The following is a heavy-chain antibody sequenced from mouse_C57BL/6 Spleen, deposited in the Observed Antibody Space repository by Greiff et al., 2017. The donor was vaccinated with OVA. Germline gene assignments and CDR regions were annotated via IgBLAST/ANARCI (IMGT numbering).Heavy chain of an antibody. CDR1: GYTFTDYE. CDR3: TRRRYTYYFDY. D-gene: IGHD1-3*01. CDR2: IDPETGGT. V-gene: IGHV1-15*01. J-gene: IGHJ2*01. Sequence: VQLVESGAELVRPGASVTLSCKASGYTFTDYEMHWVKQTPVHGLEWIGAIDPETGGTAYNQKFKGKAILTADKSSSTAYMELRSLTSEDSAVYYCTRRRYTYYFDYWGQGTTLTVSS.